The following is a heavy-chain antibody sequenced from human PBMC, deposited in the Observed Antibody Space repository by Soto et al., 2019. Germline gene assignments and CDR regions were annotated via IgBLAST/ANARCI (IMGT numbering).Heavy chain of an antibody. CDR1: GFTFSTYA. D-gene: IGHD1-1*01. J-gene: IGHJ5*02. CDR3: VRRESYNWYWIDP. V-gene: IGHV3-48*02. Sequence: EVQLVESGGGLVQPGESLRLSCAASGFTFSTYAMNWVRQAPGKGLAWVSYISNSGTTMYYADSVKGRFTISRDNAKNTPYLQMNSLRDDDKAVYYCVRRESYNWYWIDPWGQGTLVVVSS. CDR2: ISNSGTTM.